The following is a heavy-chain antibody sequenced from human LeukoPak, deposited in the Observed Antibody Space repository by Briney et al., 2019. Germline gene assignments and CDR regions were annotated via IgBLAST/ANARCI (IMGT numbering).Heavy chain of an antibody. V-gene: IGHV3-30*02. D-gene: IGHD2-2*02. Sequence: GGSLRLSCAASGFTFSSYGMHWVRQAPGKGLEWVAFIRYDGSNKYYADSVKGRFTISRDNSKNTLYLQMNSLRAEDTAAYYCAKAHCSSTSCYIGFDYWGQGTLVTVSS. CDR2: IRYDGSNK. CDR3: AKAHCSSTSCYIGFDY. J-gene: IGHJ4*02. CDR1: GFTFSSYG.